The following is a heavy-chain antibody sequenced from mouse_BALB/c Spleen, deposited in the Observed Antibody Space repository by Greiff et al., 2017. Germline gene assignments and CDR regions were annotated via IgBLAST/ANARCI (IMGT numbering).Heavy chain of an antibody. J-gene: IGHJ1*01. CDR2: IRLKSNNYAT. CDR3: TRRGYGYGYFDV. D-gene: IGHD3-1*01. V-gene: IGHV6-6*02. CDR1: GFTFSNYW. Sequence: EVKVEESGGGLVQPGGSMKLSCVASGFTFSNYWMNWVRQSPEKGLEWVAEIRLKSNNYATHYAESVKGRFTISRDDSKSSVYLQMNNLRAEDTGIYYCTRRGYGYGYFDVWGAGTTVTVSS.